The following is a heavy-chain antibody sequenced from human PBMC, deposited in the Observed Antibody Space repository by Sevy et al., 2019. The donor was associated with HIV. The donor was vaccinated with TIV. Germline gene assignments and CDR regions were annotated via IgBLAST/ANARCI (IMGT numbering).Heavy chain of an antibody. J-gene: IGHJ6*02. V-gene: IGHV3-20*04. CDR1: GFTFDDYG. Sequence: GGSLRLSCAASGFTFDDYGMSWVRQAPGKGLEWVSGINWNGGSTGYADSVKGRFTISRDNSQNTVYLQMNSLRAEDTAVYYCAREDIVLGEGNYYGMDVWGQGTTVTVSS. D-gene: IGHD2-15*01. CDR3: AREDIVLGEGNYYGMDV. CDR2: INWNGGST.